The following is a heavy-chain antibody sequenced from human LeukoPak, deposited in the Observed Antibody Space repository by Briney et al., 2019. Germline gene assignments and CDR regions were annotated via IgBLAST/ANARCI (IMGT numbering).Heavy chain of an antibody. D-gene: IGHD3-10*01. Sequence: SETLSLTCTVSGGSISSYYWSWIRQPPGKGLEWIGYIYYSGGTNYNPSLKSRVTISVDTSKNQFSLKLSSVTAADTAVYYCARVLWFGELLADAFDIWGQGTMVTVSS. V-gene: IGHV4-59*01. J-gene: IGHJ3*02. CDR1: GGSISSYY. CDR3: ARVLWFGELLADAFDI. CDR2: IYYSGGT.